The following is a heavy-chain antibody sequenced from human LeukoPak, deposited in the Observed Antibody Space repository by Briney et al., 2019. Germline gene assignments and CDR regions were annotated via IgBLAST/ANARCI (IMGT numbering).Heavy chain of an antibody. Sequence: SETLSLTCTVSGGSISSYYWSWIRQPPGKGLEWIGYIYYSGSTNYHPSLKSRVTISVDTSKNQFSLKLSSVTAADTAVYYCARAVDFWSGYSFDYWGQGTLVTVSS. CDR1: GGSISSYY. D-gene: IGHD3-3*01. CDR2: IYYSGST. CDR3: ARAVDFWSGYSFDY. V-gene: IGHV4-59*01. J-gene: IGHJ4*02.